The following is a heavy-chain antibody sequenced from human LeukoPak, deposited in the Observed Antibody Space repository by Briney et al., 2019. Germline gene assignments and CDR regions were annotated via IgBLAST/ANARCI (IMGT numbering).Heavy chain of an antibody. CDR2: IYSGGST. J-gene: IGHJ4*02. CDR3: AKDGDEDSSGSNIPLDY. V-gene: IGHV3-53*01. CDR1: GFTVSSNY. D-gene: IGHD3-22*01. Sequence: GGSLRLSCAASGFTVSSNYMSWVRQAPGKGLEWVSVIYSGGSTYYADSVKGRFTISRDNSKNTLYLQMNSLRAEDTAVYYCAKDGDEDSSGSNIPLDYWGQGTLVTVSS.